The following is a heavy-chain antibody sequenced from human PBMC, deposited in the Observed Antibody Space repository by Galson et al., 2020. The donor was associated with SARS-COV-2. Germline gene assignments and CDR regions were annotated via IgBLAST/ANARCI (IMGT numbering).Heavy chain of an antibody. D-gene: IGHD1-26*01. CDR3: ARGRGGSYYYGMDV. CDR1: GFTFSSYA. CDR2: ISYDGSNK. J-gene: IGHJ6*02. V-gene: IGHV3-30*04. Sequence: GGSLRLSCAASGFTFSSYAMHWVRQAPGKGLEWVAVISYDGSNKYYADSVKGRFTISRDNSKNTLYLQMNSLRAEDTAVYYCARGRGGSYYYGMDVWVQGTTVTVSS.